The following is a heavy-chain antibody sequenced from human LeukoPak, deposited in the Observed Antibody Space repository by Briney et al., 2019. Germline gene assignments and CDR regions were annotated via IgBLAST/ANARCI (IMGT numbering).Heavy chain of an antibody. CDR2: ISGSGDNI. Sequence: GGSLRLSCAASGFTFSSYGMSWVRQAPGKGLEWVSSISGSGDNIHYADSVKGRFTISRDDSNNTPYLQMDSLRAEDTAVYYCAKNARWGQGTLVTISS. J-gene: IGHJ4*02. CDR3: AKNAR. V-gene: IGHV3-23*01. CDR1: GFTFSSYG.